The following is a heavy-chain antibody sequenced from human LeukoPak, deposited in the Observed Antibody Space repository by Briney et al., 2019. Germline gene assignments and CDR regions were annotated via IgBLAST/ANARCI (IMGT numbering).Heavy chain of an antibody. CDR3: ARGRRDGYRLYYMDV. J-gene: IGHJ6*03. CDR1: GGSISSSSYY. D-gene: IGHD5-24*01. CDR2: IYYSGST. Sequence: SETLSLTCTVSGGSISSSSYYWGWIRQPPGKGLEWIVSIYYSGSTYYNPSLKSRVTISVDTSKNQFSLKLSSVTAADTAVYYCARGRRDGYRLYYMDVWGKGTTVTISS. V-gene: IGHV4-39*01.